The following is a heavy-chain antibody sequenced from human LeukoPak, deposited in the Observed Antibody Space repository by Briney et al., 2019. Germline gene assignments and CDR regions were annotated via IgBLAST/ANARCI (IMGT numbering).Heavy chain of an antibody. Sequence: ASVKVSCKASGYTFTGYYMHWVRQAPGQGLEWMGWINPNSGGTNYAQKFQGSVTMTRDTSISTAYMELSRLRSDDTAVYYCARGSGYSYGYGFDYWGQGTLVTVSS. CDR3: ARGSGYSYGYGFDY. J-gene: IGHJ4*02. D-gene: IGHD5-18*01. CDR2: INPNSGGT. V-gene: IGHV1-2*02. CDR1: GYTFTGYY.